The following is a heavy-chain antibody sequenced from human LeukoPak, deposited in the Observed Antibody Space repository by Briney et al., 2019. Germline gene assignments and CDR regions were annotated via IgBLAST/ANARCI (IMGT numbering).Heavy chain of an antibody. J-gene: IGHJ4*02. CDR2: ISAYNTNT. V-gene: IGHV1-18*01. D-gene: IGHD2-21*02. CDR3: ARQGDWIDY. Sequence: ASVKVSCKASGYTFTSYTINWVRQAPGQGLEWMGGISAYNTNTNYAQKVQGRVSMTTDTSTSTAYMGLRSLRSDDTAVYYCARQGDWIDYWGQGTLVTVSS. CDR1: GYTFTSYT.